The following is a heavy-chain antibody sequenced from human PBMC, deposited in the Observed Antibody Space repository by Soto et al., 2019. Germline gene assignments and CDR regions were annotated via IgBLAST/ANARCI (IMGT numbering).Heavy chain of an antibody. CDR2: INPGGGST. D-gene: IGHD3-3*01. V-gene: IGHV1-46*03. CDR3: VRNSYFFASDY. Sequence: ASGQGFEWIGKINPGGGSTSYAQKFQGRVTVTRDTSTSTVYMELSSLRSEDTAVYYCVRNSYFFASDYWGQGTLVTVSS. J-gene: IGHJ4*02.